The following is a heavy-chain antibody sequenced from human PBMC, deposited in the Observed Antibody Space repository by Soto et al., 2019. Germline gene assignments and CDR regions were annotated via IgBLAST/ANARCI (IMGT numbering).Heavy chain of an antibody. V-gene: IGHV1-69*02. CDR3: ARDPMSSGYYGS. CDR2: IIPLLGLA. D-gene: IGHD6-19*01. Sequence: QVQLVQSGAEVKKPGSSVKVSCKASEGTFNTYTITWVRQAPGQGLEWMGRIIPLLGLADYAQKFQGRVTITADKSTSTAYMELRSLRSEDSAVYYCARDPMSSGYYGSWGQGTLVTVSS. J-gene: IGHJ5*02. CDR1: EGTFNTYT.